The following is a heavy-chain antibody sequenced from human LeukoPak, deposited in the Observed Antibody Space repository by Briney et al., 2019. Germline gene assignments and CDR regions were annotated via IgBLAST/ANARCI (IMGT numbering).Heavy chain of an antibody. CDR2: ISAYNGST. J-gene: IGHJ4*02. CDR3: ARDWLTGYNWNYAY. Sequence: ASVKVSCKASGYTFTSYGISWVRQAPGQGLEWMGWISAYNGSTNYAQKLQGRVTMTTDTSTSTAYMELRSLRSDDTAVYYCARDWLTGYNWNYAYWGQGTLVTVSS. V-gene: IGHV1-18*01. CDR1: GYTFTSYG. D-gene: IGHD1-7*01.